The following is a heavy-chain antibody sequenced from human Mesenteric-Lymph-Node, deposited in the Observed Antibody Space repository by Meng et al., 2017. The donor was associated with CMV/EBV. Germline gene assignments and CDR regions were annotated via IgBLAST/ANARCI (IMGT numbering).Heavy chain of an antibody. V-gene: IGHV1-2*02. D-gene: IGHD3-3*01. CDR2: INPNSGGT. J-gene: IGHJ5*02. CDR1: GYTFTDYY. Sequence: ASVKVSCKASGYTFTDYYMHWVRQAPGQGLEWMGWINPNSGGTNYAQKFQGRVTMTRDTSISTAYMELSRLRSDDTAVYYCARSITIFGVVQEINWFDPWGQGTLVTVSS. CDR3: ARSITIFGVVQEINWFDP.